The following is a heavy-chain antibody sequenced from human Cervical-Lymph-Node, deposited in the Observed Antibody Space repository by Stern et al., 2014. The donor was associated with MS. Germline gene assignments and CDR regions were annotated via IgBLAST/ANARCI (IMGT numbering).Heavy chain of an antibody. Sequence: VQLVESGAEVKNPGASVKVSCRASGYTFSNYDITWVRQAPGQGPEWMGWMNPNSGNAGYAQQFRGRVTMTSDTSTTTAYMELSGLRSEDTAVYYCARAVRYQLRSEYWGQGTLVTVSS. CDR2: MNPNSGNA. CDR3: ARAVRYQLRSEY. D-gene: IGHD4-17*01. CDR1: GYTFSNYD. J-gene: IGHJ4*02. V-gene: IGHV1-8*02.